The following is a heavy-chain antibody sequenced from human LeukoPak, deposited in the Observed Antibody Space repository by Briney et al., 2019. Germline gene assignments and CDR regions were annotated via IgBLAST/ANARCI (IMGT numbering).Heavy chain of an antibody. CDR3: ARGYSYGYGPLDY. Sequence: GASVKVSFKASGYSFPSYGINWVRQAPGQGLEWMGWISTDNGNTDYAQNLQGRVTMTTDTSTSTAYMELRSLRSDDTAVYYCARGYSYGYGPLDYWGQGTLVTVSS. CDR2: ISTDNGNT. D-gene: IGHD5-18*01. CDR1: GYSFPSYG. V-gene: IGHV1-18*01. J-gene: IGHJ4*02.